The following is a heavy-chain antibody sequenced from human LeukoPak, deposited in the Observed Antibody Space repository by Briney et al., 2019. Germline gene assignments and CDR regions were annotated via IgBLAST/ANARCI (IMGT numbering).Heavy chain of an antibody. Sequence: GGSLRLSCVSSGFSFSNYAMSWVRQAPGKGLEWVSGISGSGGSTHYADSVKGRFTISRGKTKNTLYLQMNSLRAEDTAVYYCAKSAYYDASGYYREYYFDYWGQGTLVTVSS. D-gene: IGHD3-22*01. CDR2: ISGSGGST. V-gene: IGHV3-23*01. CDR1: GFSFSNYA. J-gene: IGHJ4*02. CDR3: AKSAYYDASGYYREYYFDY.